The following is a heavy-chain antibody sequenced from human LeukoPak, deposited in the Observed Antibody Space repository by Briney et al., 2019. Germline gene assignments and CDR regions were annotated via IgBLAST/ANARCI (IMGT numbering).Heavy chain of an antibody. J-gene: IGHJ4*02. CDR2: INPNSGST. CDR3: ARDGYYYGSGSFVDY. CDR1: GYTFTGHY. V-gene: IGHV1-2*02. Sequence: GASVKVSCKASGYTFTGHYIHWVRQAPGQGLEWMGWINPNSGSTNYAQKFQGRVTMTRDTSISIAYMELTRLRSDDTAVFYCARDGYYYGSGSFVDYWGQGARVTVSS. D-gene: IGHD3-10*01.